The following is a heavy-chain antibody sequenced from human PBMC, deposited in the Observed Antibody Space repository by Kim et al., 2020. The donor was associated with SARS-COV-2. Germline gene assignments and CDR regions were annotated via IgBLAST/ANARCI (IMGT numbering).Heavy chain of an antibody. Sequence: SETLSLTCTVSGGSISSYYWSWIRQPAGKGLEWIGRIYTSGSTNYNHSLKSRVTMSVDTSKNQFSLKLSSVTAADTAVYYCAREIAAAGTWGLNWFDPWGQGTLVTVSS. D-gene: IGHD6-13*01. J-gene: IGHJ5*02. CDR2: IYTSGST. V-gene: IGHV4-4*07. CDR1: GGSISSYY. CDR3: AREIAAAGTWGLNWFDP.